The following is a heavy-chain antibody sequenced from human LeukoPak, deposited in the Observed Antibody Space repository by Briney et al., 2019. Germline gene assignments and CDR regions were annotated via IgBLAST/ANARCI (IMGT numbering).Heavy chain of an antibody. J-gene: IGHJ4*02. D-gene: IGHD1-26*01. V-gene: IGHV1-24*01. CDR2: FDPEDGET. Sequence: ASVKVSCKVSGYTLTELSMHWVRQAPGKGLEWMGGFDPEDGETIYAQKFQGRVTMTEDTSTDTAYMELSSLRSEDTAVYYCATQGYSGSYYVDYWGQGTLITVSS. CDR1: GYTLTELS. CDR3: ATQGYSGSYYVDY.